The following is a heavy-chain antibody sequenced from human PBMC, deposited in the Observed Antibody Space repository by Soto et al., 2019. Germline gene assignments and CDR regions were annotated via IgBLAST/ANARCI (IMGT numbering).Heavy chain of an antibody. D-gene: IGHD3-22*01. V-gene: IGHV1-69*13. CDR1: RRTIRSYA. CDR2: IIPIFGTA. J-gene: IGHJ4*02. Sequence: ASVKVSCRASRRTIRSYAIHWVRQAPVQGLEWMGAIIPIFGTANYAQKFQGRVTITADESTSTAYMELSSLRSEDTAVYYCARQASTTYYYDSSGYPTESFYFDYWGQGTLVTVSS. CDR3: ARQASTTYYYDSSGYPTESFYFDY.